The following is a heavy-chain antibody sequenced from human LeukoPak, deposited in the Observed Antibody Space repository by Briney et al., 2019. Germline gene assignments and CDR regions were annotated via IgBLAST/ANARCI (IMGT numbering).Heavy chain of an antibody. V-gene: IGHV1-8*01. D-gene: IGHD6-6*01. CDR1: GYTFTSHD. CDR2: MNPNSGNT. CDR3: ARVRGSSGWFDP. J-gene: IGHJ5*02. Sequence: ASVKVSCKASGYTFTSHDINWVRQATGQGLEWMGWMNPNSGNTGYAQKFQGRVTMTRNTSISTAYMELSSLRSEDTAVYYCARVRGSSGWFDPWGQGTLVTVSS.